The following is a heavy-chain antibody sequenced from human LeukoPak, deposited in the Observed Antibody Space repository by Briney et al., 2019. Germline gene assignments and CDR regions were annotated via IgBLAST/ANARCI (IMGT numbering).Heavy chain of an antibody. D-gene: IGHD6-13*01. CDR1: GFTFDDYA. V-gene: IGHV3-9*01. J-gene: IGHJ4*02. CDR2: ISWNSGSI. Sequence: GGSLRLSCAASGFTFDDYAMHWVRQAPGKGLEWVSGISWNSGSIGYADSVKGRFTISRDNAKNSLYLQMNSLRAEDTAVYYCARTLPGYSSPKQQLVNFDYWGQGTLVTVSS. CDR3: ARTLPGYSSPKQQLVNFDY.